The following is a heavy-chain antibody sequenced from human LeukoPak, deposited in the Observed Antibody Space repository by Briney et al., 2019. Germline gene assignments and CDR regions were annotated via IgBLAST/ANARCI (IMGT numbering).Heavy chain of an antibody. Sequence: GGSLRLSCAASGFTFSSYWMSWVRQAPGKGLEWVSSISSSSSYIYYADSVKGRFTISRDNAKNSLYLQMNSLRAEDTAVYYCARCGYSYASLIALYYFDYWGQGTLVTVSS. CDR3: ARCGYSYASLIALYYFDY. D-gene: IGHD5-18*01. J-gene: IGHJ4*02. V-gene: IGHV3-21*01. CDR1: GFTFSSYW. CDR2: ISSSSSYI.